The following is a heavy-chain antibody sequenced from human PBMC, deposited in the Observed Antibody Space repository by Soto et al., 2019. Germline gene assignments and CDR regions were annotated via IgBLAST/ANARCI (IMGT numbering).Heavy chain of an antibody. V-gene: IGHV4-59*01. J-gene: IGHJ4*02. D-gene: IGHD6-13*01. Sequence: SETLSLTGTVSGGCIISYYWTWIRQPPGKGLEWIGYVHYSGSLNYNPSLKSRVTISLVRSQNQFFLTLSSVPAVDTAVYYCAIGTRQLAGGEFFDYWGQGALVTVSS. CDR1: GGCIISYY. CDR3: AIGTRQLAGGEFFDY. CDR2: VHYSGSL.